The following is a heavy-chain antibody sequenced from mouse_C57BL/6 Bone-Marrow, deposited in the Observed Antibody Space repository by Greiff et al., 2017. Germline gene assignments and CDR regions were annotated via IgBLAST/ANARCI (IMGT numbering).Heavy chain of an antibody. D-gene: IGHD1-1*01. V-gene: IGHV6-6*01. CDR2: IRNKANNHAT. CDR1: GFTFSDAW. CDR3: INYYGSSHGGYFDV. J-gene: IGHJ1*03. Sequence: EVQRVESGGGLVQPGGSMKLSCAASGFTFSDAWMDWVRQSPEKGLEWVAEIRNKANNHATYYAESVKGRFTISRDDSKSSVYLQMNSLRAEDTGIYYCINYYGSSHGGYFDVWGTGTTVTVSS.